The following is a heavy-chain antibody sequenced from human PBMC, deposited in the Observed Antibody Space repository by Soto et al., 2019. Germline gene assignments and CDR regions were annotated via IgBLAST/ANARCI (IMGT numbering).Heavy chain of an antibody. J-gene: IGHJ6*02. V-gene: IGHV4-38-2*01. CDR1: GYSISSGYY. CDR2: IYHSGST. D-gene: IGHD5-18*01. Sequence: SETLSLTCDVSGYSISSGYYWGWIRQPPGKGLEWIGTIYHSGSTFYNPSLKSPVTISVDTSKNQFSLRVASVTAADTAVYYCARGHRAMEYYYYYGMDVWGQGTTVTVSS. CDR3: ARGHRAMEYYYYYGMDV.